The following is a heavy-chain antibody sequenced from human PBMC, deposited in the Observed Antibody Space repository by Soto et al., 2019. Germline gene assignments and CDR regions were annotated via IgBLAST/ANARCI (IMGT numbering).Heavy chain of an antibody. Sequence: QVQLVESGGGVVQPGRSLRLSCAASGFTFSSSAMHWVRQAPRKGLDRVAVISSDGSNNYYADSVKGRFTISRDNSKNTLYLQMNSLRAEDTAVYYCARDPWGTEFAEWTYYFDFWGQGTLVTVAA. V-gene: IGHV3-30-3*01. CDR3: ARDPWGTEFAEWTYYFDF. CDR1: GFTFSSSA. CDR2: ISSDGSNN. J-gene: IGHJ4*02. D-gene: IGHD3-16*01.